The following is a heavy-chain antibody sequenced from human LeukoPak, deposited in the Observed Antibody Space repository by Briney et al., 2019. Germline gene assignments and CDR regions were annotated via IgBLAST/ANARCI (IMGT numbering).Heavy chain of an antibody. Sequence: GGSLRLSCAASGFTFSSYAISWVRQAPGQGLEWMGRIIPILGIANYAQKFQGRVTITADKSTSTAYMELSSLRSEDTAVYYCARDLGDMYQLLFGYFDYWGQGTLVTVSS. D-gene: IGHD2-2*01. J-gene: IGHJ4*02. CDR1: GFTFSSYA. CDR3: ARDLGDMYQLLFGYFDY. CDR2: IIPILGIA. V-gene: IGHV1-69*04.